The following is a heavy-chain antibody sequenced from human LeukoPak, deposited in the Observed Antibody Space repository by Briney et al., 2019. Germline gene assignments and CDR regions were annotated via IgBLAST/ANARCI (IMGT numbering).Heavy chain of an antibody. CDR2: INPNSGGT. CDR3: ARDRVDYGDYDFDY. CDR1: GYTFTGYY. J-gene: IGHJ4*02. D-gene: IGHD4-17*01. V-gene: IGHV1-2*02. Sequence: GASVKVSFKASGYTFTGYYMHWVRQAPGQGLEWMGWINPNSGGTNYAQKFQGRVTMTRDTSISTAYLELGRLRSDDTAVYYCARDRVDYGDYDFDYWGQGTLVTVSS.